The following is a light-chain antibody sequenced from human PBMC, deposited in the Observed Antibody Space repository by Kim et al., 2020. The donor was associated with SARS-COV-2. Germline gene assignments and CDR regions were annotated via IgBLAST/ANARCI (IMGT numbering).Light chain of an antibody. CDR2: DVI. CDR3: SSYTSSSTYV. V-gene: IGLV2-14*04. CDR1: SSDVGGYNH. J-gene: IGLJ1*01. Sequence: QSITISCTRTSSDVGGYNHVSWYQQHPGKAPKLMIYDVIKRPSGVSNRFSGSKSGNTASLTISGLQAEDEADYYCSSYTSSSTYVFGTGTKVTVL.